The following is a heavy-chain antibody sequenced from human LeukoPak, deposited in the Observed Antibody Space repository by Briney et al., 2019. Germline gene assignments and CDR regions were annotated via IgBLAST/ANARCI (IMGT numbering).Heavy chain of an antibody. V-gene: IGHV3-9*01. CDR2: ISWNSGSI. CDR3: AKANYDSSGCCHAFDI. J-gene: IGHJ3*02. CDR1: GFTFSSYA. Sequence: SGGSLRLSCAASGFTFSSYAMSWVRQAPGKGLEWVSGISWNSGSIGYADSVKGRFTISRDNAKNSLYLQMNSLRAEDTALYYCAKANYDSSGCCHAFDIWGQGTMVTVSS. D-gene: IGHD3-22*01.